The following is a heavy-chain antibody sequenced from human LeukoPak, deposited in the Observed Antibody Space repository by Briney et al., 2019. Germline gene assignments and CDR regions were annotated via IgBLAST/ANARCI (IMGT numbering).Heavy chain of an antibody. J-gene: IGHJ4*02. CDR2: IYYSGST. CDR3: ARESAGGPIDY. D-gene: IGHD2-15*01. Sequence: SVTLSLTCTVSGGSISGYYWSWIRQPPGKGLEYIGYIYYSGSTNYNPSLKSRVTISVDTSKSQFSLQMRSVTAADTAVYYCARESAGGPIDYWGQGTLVTVSS. CDR1: GGSISGYY. V-gene: IGHV4-59*12.